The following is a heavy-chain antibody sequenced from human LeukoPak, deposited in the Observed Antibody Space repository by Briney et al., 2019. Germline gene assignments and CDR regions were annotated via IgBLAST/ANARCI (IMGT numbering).Heavy chain of an antibody. V-gene: IGHV3-30*02. J-gene: IGHJ4*02. CDR2: IRYDGSNK. CDR3: AASGYSYVQGHY. Sequence: MXXXRQAPGXGLXWVAFIRYDGSNKYYADSVKGRFTISRDNSKNTLYLQMNSLRTEDTAVYYCAASGYSYVQGHYWGQGTPVTVSS. D-gene: IGHD5-18*01.